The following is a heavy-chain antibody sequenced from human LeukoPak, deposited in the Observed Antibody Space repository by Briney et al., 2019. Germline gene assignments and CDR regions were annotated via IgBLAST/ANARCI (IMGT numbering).Heavy chain of an antibody. D-gene: IGHD2-15*01. Sequence: GESLKISCQCSGYSFTSYWIGWVRQMPGKGLEWMGIIYPGDSDTRYSPSFQGQVTISADKSISTAYLQWSSLKASDTAMYYCARHGVAATPGNAFDIWGQGTMVTVSS. CDR3: ARHGVAATPGNAFDI. J-gene: IGHJ3*02. V-gene: IGHV5-51*01. CDR2: IYPGDSDT. CDR1: GYSFTSYW.